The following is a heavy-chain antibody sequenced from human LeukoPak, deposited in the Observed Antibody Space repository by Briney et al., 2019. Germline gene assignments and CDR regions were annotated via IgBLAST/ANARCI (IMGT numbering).Heavy chain of an antibody. D-gene: IGHD2-2*01. CDR3: ARVQRKYQLPRLNDYDYMDV. CDR1: GFTFSTYW. J-gene: IGHJ6*03. V-gene: IGHV3-7*01. CDR2: IKQDVSER. Sequence: GGSLRLSCAASGFTFSTYWMSWVRQAPGKGLEWVANIKQDVSERYYVDSVKGRFTISRDNAKNSLYLQMNSLRAEDTAVYYCARVQRKYQLPRLNDYDYMDVWGKGTTVTISS.